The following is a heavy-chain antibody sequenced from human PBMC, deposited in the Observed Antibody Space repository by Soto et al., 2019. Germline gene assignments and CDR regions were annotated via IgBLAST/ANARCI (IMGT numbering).Heavy chain of an antibody. Sequence: EVHQVESGGDLVQPGGSLRLSCAASGFSFSSFSMNWVRQAPGKGLEWVSYISGGGTTTYYADSVKGRFTISRDDAKNSRHLQMNSLQAEDTAVYYCARLGDYGSGSYWGQGTLVTVSS. CDR2: ISGGGTTT. J-gene: IGHJ4*02. CDR3: ARLGDYGSGSY. CDR1: GFSFSSFS. V-gene: IGHV3-48*04. D-gene: IGHD3-10*01.